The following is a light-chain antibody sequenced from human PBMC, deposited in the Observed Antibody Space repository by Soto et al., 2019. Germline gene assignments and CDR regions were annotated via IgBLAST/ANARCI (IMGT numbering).Light chain of an antibody. CDR2: EVS. J-gene: IGLJ2*01. Sequence: QSALTQPASVSGSPGQSITISCSGTSNDVGGYDYVSWYQQHPGKAPKLVIYEVSNRPSGVSDRFSGSKSGNTASLIISGLRPEDEADYYCSSQTASATVLFGGGTKVTVL. V-gene: IGLV2-14*01. CDR3: SSQTASATVL. CDR1: SNDVGGYDY.